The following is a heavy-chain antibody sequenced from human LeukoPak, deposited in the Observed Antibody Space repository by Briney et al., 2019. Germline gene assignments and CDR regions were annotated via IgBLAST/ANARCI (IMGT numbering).Heavy chain of an antibody. CDR3: AREKGHSGSYYWHPQPLDY. CDR1: GYTFTGYY. CDR2: INPNSGGT. J-gene: IGHJ4*02. V-gene: IGHV1-2*02. Sequence: GASVKVSCKASGYTFTGYYMHWVRQAPGQGLEWMGWINPNSGGTNYAQKFQGRVTMTRDTSISTAYMELSRLRSDDTAVYYCAREKGHSGSYYWHPQPLDYWGQGTLVTVSS. D-gene: IGHD1-26*01.